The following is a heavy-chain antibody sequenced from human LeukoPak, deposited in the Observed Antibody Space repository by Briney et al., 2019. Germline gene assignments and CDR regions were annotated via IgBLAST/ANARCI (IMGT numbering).Heavy chain of an antibody. CDR2: ISYDGSNK. J-gene: IGHJ4*02. V-gene: IGHV3-30-3*01. Sequence: GGSLRLSCAASGFTFSSYAMHWVRQAPGKGLEWVAVISYDGSNKYYADSVKGRFTISRDNAKNSLYLQMNSLRAEDTAVYYCASAAAHSTPMSYWGQGTLVTVSS. D-gene: IGHD3-22*01. CDR1: GFTFSSYA. CDR3: ASAAAHSTPMSY.